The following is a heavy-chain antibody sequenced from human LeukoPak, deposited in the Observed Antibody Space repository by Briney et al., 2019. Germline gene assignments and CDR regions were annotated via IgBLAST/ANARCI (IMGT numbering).Heavy chain of an antibody. V-gene: IGHV3-74*01. CDR2: IDSDGSNT. CDR1: GFTFNNYW. CDR3: ARGYGAMPDY. J-gene: IGHJ4*02. Sequence: GGSLRLSCAASGFTFNNYWMHWVRQAPGKGLVWVSRIDSDGSNTNYADSVKGRFTVSRDNAKNTLNLQMNSLRAEDTAVYYCARGYGAMPDYWGQGTLVSVSS. D-gene: IGHD2-2*01.